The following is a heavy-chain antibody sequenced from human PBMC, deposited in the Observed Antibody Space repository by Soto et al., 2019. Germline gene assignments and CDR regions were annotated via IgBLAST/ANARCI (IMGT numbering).Heavy chain of an antibody. V-gene: IGHV3-30-3*01. Sequence: QVQLVESGGGVVQPGRSLRLSCAASGFTFSSYAMHWVRQAPGKGLEWVAVISYDGSSKYYTDSVQGPFTISRDNSKNTLYRQMNSLRAEDTAVYYCARPLWRDDYNWGYFDLWGRGTLVTVSS. CDR1: GFTFSSYA. D-gene: IGHD4-4*01. CDR3: ARPLWRDDYNWGYFDL. CDR2: ISYDGSSK. J-gene: IGHJ2*01.